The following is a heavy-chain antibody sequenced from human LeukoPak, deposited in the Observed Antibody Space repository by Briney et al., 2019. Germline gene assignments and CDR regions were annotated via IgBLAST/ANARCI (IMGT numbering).Heavy chain of an antibody. CDR3: ARDIIATPPGY. CDR2: ISSGSSTT. D-gene: IGHD6-6*01. J-gene: IGHJ4*02. CDR1: GFTFSSYW. Sequence: GGSLRLSCAASGFTFSSYWMSWVRQAPGKGLEWVSYISSGSSTTYYADSVKGRFTISRDNAKNSLYLQMNSLRAEDTAVYYCARDIIATPPGYWGQGTLVTVSS. V-gene: IGHV3-48*01.